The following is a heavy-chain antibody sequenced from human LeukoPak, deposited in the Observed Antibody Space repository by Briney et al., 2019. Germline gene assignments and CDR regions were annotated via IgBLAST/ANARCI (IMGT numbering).Heavy chain of an antibody. J-gene: IGHJ4*02. CDR1: GYTFTGYY. D-gene: IGHD1-26*01. CDR3: ARDSSVGATPFDY. V-gene: IGHV1-2*02. Sequence: ASVKVSCKASGYTFTGYYMHWVRQAPGQGLEWMGWINPNSGGTNYAQKFQGRVTMTRDTSISTAYMELSRLRSDDTALYYCARDSSVGATPFDYWGQGTLVTVSS. CDR2: INPNSGGT.